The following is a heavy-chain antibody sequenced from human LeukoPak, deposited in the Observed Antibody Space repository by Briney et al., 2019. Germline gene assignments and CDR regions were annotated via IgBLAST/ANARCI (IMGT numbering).Heavy chain of an antibody. V-gene: IGHV3-7*01. Sequence: GGSLRLSCVASGFTFGKYWMSWVRQAPGKGLEWVANIKLDGSEKNYVDSVKGRSTISRDNTKNSLYLQMNSLRADDTAVYYCVRGRGSYGWFDPWGQGTLVTVSS. CDR2: IKLDGSEK. D-gene: IGHD3-10*01. CDR3: VRGRGSYGWFDP. CDR1: GFTFGKYW. J-gene: IGHJ5*02.